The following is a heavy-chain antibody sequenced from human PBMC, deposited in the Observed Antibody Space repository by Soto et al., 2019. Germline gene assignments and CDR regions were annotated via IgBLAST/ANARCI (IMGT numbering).Heavy chain of an antibody. D-gene: IGHD2-8*01. CDR3: TKEVYGMGYYYYGMDV. CDR1: GFIFDDFA. Sequence: GGSLRLSXEASGFIFDDFAMHWVRQAPGKGLEWVSSITWNSASVAYADSVKGRFTISRDNAKNSLYLQMNNLRPEDAALYYRTKEVYGMGYYYYGMDVWGQGTTVTVSS. CDR2: ITWNSASV. V-gene: IGHV3-9*01. J-gene: IGHJ6*02.